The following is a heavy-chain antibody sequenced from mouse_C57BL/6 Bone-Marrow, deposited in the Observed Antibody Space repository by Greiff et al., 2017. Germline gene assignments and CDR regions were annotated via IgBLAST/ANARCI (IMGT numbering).Heavy chain of an antibody. CDR1: GYTFTSYW. CDR2: IHPNSGST. CDR3: AKGAYYSNCVAMDY. Sequence: VQLQQPGAELVKPGASVKLSCKASGYTFTSYWMHWVKQRPGQGLEWIGMIHPNSGSTNYNEKFKSKATLTVDKSSSTAYMQLSSLTSEDSAVYYCAKGAYYSNCVAMDYWGQGTSVTVSS. J-gene: IGHJ4*01. V-gene: IGHV1-64*01. D-gene: IGHD2-5*01.